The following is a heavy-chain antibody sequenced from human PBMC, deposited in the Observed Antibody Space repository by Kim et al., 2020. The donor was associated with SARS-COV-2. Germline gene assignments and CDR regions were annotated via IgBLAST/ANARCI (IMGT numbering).Heavy chain of an antibody. J-gene: IGHJ4*02. CDR2: ISYDGSNK. CDR3: AKVVRDFQEQGFDY. V-gene: IGHV3-30*18. Sequence: GGSLRLSCAASGFTFSSYGMHWVRQAPGKGLEWVAVISYDGSNKYYADSVKGRFTISGDNSKNTLYLQMNSLRAEDTAVYYCAKVVRDFQEQGFDYWGQGTLVTVSS. CDR1: GFTFSSYG.